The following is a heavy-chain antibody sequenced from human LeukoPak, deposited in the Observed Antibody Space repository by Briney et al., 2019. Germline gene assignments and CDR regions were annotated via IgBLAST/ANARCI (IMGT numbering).Heavy chain of an antibody. J-gene: IGHJ3*02. CDR3: ASGFYNSSGFYAAFDI. CDR2: IYLSGRT. D-gene: IGHD3-22*01. V-gene: IGHV4-4*02. CDR1: GGSISSSNW. Sequence: PSETLSLTCAVSGGSISSSNWWNWVRQPPGKGLEWIGEIYLSGRTTYSPSLKSRATISADKSKNQFSLRLSSVTAADTAVYYCASGFYNSSGFYAAFDIWGLGTLVTVSS.